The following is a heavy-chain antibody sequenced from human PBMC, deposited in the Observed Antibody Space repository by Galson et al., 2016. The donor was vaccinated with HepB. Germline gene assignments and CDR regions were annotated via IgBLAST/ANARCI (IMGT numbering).Heavy chain of an antibody. CDR3: ARRGPTYYYGMDV. CDR2: VYYSGST. CDR1: GGSITSSGYY. D-gene: IGHD3-10*01. Sequence: ETLSLTCTVSGGSITSSGYYWGWLRQPPGKGLEWIGSVYYSGSTYYNPSLKSRVTISVDTSKNQFSLKLSPVTAADTAVYYCARRGPTYYYGMDVWGQGTTVTVSS. J-gene: IGHJ6*02. V-gene: IGHV4-39*01.